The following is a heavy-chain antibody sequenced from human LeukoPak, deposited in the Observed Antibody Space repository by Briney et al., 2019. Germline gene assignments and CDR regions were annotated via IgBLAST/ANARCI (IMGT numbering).Heavy chain of an antibody. CDR1: GYTFTSYG. CDR2: ISAYNGNT. CDR3: ARMKYYYDSSGYYTEYFQH. D-gene: IGHD3-22*01. J-gene: IGHJ1*01. Sequence: ASVKVSCKASGYTFTSYGISWVRQAPGQGLEWMGWISAYNGNTNYAQKLQGRVTMTTDTSTSTAYMELRSLRSDDTAVYYCARMKYYYDSSGYYTEYFQHWGQGTLVTVSS. V-gene: IGHV1-18*01.